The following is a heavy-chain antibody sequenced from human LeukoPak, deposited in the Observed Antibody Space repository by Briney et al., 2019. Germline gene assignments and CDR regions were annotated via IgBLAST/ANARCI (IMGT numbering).Heavy chain of an antibody. CDR2: MNPNSGNT. Sequence: ASVKVSCKASGGTFSSYAISWVRQATGQGLEWMGWMNPNSGNTGYAQKFQGRVTITRNTSISTAYMELSSLRSEDMAVYYCARGAKFRSYGSGTYYTSLPFDPWGQGTLVTVSS. CDR1: GGTFSSYA. V-gene: IGHV1-8*03. CDR3: ARGAKFRSYGSGTYYTSLPFDP. D-gene: IGHD3-10*01. J-gene: IGHJ5*02.